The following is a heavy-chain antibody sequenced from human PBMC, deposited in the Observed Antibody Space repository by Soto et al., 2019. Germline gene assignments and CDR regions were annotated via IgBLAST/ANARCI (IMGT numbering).Heavy chain of an antibody. CDR3: AKRGSGSQFDY. CDR2: ISGSGGST. CDR1: GLTFSSYA. Sequence: EVQLLESGGGLVQPGESLRLSCAASGLTFSSYAMSWVRQAPGKGLEWVSVISGSGGSTYYADSVKGRFTISRDNSKNTLYLQMNSLRAEDTAVYYCAKRGSGSQFDYWGQGTLVTVSS. J-gene: IGHJ4*02. D-gene: IGHD1-26*01. V-gene: IGHV3-23*01.